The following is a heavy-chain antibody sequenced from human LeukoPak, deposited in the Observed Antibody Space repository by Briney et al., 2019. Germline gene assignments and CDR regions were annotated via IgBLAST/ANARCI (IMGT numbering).Heavy chain of an antibody. J-gene: IGHJ6*02. CDR2: MKHDGSEK. D-gene: IGHD2-21*01. V-gene: IGHV3-7*03. CDR1: GFIFSSYW. CDR3: ARGTRFVLFPYYYYYYGMDV. Sequence: PGGSLRLSCAASGFIFSSYWMTWVRQAPGKGLEWVASMKHDGSEKYYVDFVKGRFTISRDNAKNLLYLQMNSLRAEDTAVYYCARGTRFVLFPYYYYYYGMDVWGQGTTVTVSS.